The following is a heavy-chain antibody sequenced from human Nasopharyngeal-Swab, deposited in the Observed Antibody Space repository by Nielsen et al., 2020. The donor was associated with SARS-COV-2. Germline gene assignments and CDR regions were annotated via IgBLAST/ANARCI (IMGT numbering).Heavy chain of an antibody. CDR3: ARGALDYYGSGSYYLDY. CDR2: INPNSGGT. J-gene: IGHJ4*02. Sequence: ASVKVSCKASGYTFTGYYMHWVRQAPGQGLEWMGRINPNSGGTNYAQKFQGRVTITADESTSTAYMELSSLRSEDTAVYYCARGALDYYGSGSYYLDYWGQGTLVTVSS. D-gene: IGHD3-10*01. V-gene: IGHV1-2*06. CDR1: GYTFTGYY.